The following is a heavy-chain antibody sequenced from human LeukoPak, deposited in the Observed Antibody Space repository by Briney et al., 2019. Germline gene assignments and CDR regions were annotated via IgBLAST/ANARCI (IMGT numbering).Heavy chain of an antibody. CDR2: INSDGSTT. D-gene: IGHD7-27*01. CDR1: GFTFDDYG. V-gene: IGHV3-74*01. Sequence: PGGSLRLSCAASGFTFDDYGMSWVRQAPGKGLVWVSRINSDGSTTYYADSVKGRFTISRDNAKNILYLQMNSLRAEDTAVYYCVSGDASPGGQGTLVTVSS. CDR3: VSGDASP. J-gene: IGHJ5*02.